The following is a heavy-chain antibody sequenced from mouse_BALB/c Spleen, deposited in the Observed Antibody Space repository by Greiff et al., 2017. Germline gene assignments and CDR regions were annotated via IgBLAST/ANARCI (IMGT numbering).Heavy chain of an antibody. D-gene: IGHD2-1*01. CDR3: AARYYGNYGYAMDY. J-gene: IGHJ4*01. Sequence: EVKLQESGGGLVQPGGSRKLSCAASGFTFSSFGMHWVRQAPEKGLEWVAYISSGSSTIYYADTVKGRFTISRDNPKNTLFLQMTSLRSEDTAMYYCAARYYGNYGYAMDYWGQGTSVTVSS. CDR2: ISSGSSTI. CDR1: GFTFSSFG. V-gene: IGHV5-17*02.